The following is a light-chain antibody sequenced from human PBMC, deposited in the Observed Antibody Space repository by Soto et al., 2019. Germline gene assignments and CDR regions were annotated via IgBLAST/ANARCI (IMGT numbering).Light chain of an antibody. CDR1: QNILYSSNNKNY. CDR2: WAP. J-gene: IGKJ1*01. CDR3: QQYYSSPTWT. Sequence: DIVMTQSPDSLAVSLGERATINCESSQNILYSSNNKNYLAWYQQKPGQPPKLLIYWAPTRESGVPDRFSGSGSGTDFTLTISSLQAEDVAVYHCQQYYSSPTWTFGQGTKVEIK. V-gene: IGKV4-1*01.